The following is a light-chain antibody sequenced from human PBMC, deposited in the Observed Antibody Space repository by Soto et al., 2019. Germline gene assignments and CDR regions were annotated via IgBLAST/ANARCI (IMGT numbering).Light chain of an antibody. Sequence: QSALTQPPSASGSPGQSVTISCTGTSSDVGGYNYVSWYQQHPGKAPKLMIYEVSKRPSGVPDRFSGSKSGNTASLTVSGLHADEEADYYCSSYAGSNRVFGTGTKVTVL. CDR2: EVS. CDR3: SSYAGSNRV. V-gene: IGLV2-8*01. CDR1: SSDVGGYNY. J-gene: IGLJ1*01.